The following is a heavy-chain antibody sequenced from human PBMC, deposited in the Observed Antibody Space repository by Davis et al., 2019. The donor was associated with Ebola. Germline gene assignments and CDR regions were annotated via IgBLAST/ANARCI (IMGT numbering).Heavy chain of an antibody. CDR2: TNHSGST. D-gene: IGHD1-7*01. J-gene: IGHJ6*02. V-gene: IGHV4-34*01. CDR3: ARGGWNYPYYYYYYGMDV. CDR1: GRSFTGYY. Sequence: SETLSPTCPVYGRSFTGYYWSWIRQPPGKGLEWIGETNHSGSTNYNPSLKSRVTISVDTSKNQFSLKLSSVTAADTAVYYCARGGWNYPYYYYYYGMDVWGQGTTVTVSS.